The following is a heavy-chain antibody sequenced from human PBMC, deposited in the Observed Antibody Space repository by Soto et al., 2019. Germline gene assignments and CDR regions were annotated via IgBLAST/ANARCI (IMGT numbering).Heavy chain of an antibody. CDR2: IYPSGNT. D-gene: IGHD3-10*01. CDR3: ARGSLAMDV. Sequence: PSETLSLTCPVSGCSINNYYWSWIRQPAGKGLEWIGRIYPSGNTNYNPSLKSRVIMSVDTSKDQFSLKLNSVTAADTAVYYCARGSLAMDVWGQGTTVTVSS. V-gene: IGHV4-4*07. J-gene: IGHJ6*02. CDR1: GCSINNYY.